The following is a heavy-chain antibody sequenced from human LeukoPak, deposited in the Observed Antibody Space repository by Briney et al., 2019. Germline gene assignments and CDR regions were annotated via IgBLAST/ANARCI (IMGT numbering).Heavy chain of an antibody. CDR1: GGSISSSSYY. Sequence: SETLSLTCTVSGGSISSSSYYWGWIRQPPGKGLEWIGSIYYSGSTYYNPSLKSRVTISVDTSKNQFSLKLSSVTAADTAVYYCARQRLYYDFWGGRHRGGDAFDIWGQGTMVTVSS. CDR2: IYYSGST. V-gene: IGHV4-39*01. J-gene: IGHJ3*02. D-gene: IGHD3-3*01. CDR3: ARQRLYYDFWGGRHRGGDAFDI.